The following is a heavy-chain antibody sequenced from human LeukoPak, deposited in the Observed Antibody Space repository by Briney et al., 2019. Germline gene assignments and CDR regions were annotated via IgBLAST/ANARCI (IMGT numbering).Heavy chain of an antibody. D-gene: IGHD6-19*01. CDR3: ARLNDIAVAGSPKDWYFDL. CDR1: GGSISGYY. Sequence: SETLFLTCIVSGGSISGYYWNWIRQAPGKGLEWIGYIYYSGSTNYNPSLKSRVALSVDTSRMQFSLKLSSVTAADTAVYYCARLNDIAVAGSPKDWYFDLWGRGTLVTVSS. V-gene: IGHV4-59*01. CDR2: IYYSGST. J-gene: IGHJ2*01.